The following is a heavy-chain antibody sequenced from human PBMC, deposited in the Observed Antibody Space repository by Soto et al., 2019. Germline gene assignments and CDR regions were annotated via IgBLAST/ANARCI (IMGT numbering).Heavy chain of an antibody. J-gene: IGHJ4*02. CDR3: AARAYYYGSGSYYNGGAVDY. CDR2: IKQDGSEK. D-gene: IGHD3-10*01. Sequence: PGGSLRLSCAASGFTFSSYWMSWVRQAPGKGLEWVANIKQDGSEKYYVGSVEGRFTISRDNAKNSLYLQMNSLRAEDTAVYYCAARAYYYGSGSYYNGGAVDYWGQGTLVTVSS. CDR1: GFTFSSYW. V-gene: IGHV3-7*03.